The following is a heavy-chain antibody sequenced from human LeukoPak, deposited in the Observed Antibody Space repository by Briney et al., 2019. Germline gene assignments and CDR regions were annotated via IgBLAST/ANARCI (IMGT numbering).Heavy chain of an antibody. CDR1: GYTFTSYY. CDR2: INPSGGST. D-gene: IGHD3-22*01. Sequence: ASVKVSCKASGYTFTSYYMHWVRQAPGQGLEWMGIINPSGGSTSYAQKFQGRVTMTRDTSTSTVYMELSSLRSEDTAVYYCASQDSSGYNFGYWGQGTLVTLSS. J-gene: IGHJ4*02. CDR3: ASQDSSGYNFGY. V-gene: IGHV1-46*03.